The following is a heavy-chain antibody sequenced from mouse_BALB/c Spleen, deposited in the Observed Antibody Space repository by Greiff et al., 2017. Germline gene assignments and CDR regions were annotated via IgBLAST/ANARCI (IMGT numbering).Heavy chain of an antibody. CDR3: TRVHYGNPGFAY. CDR1: GYTFTSYW. Sequence: VQLQQSGTVLARPGASVKMSCKASGYTFTSYWMHWVKQRPGQGLEWIGALYPGNSDTSYNQKFKGKAKLTAVTSTSTAYMELSSLTNEDSAFYYCTRVHYGNPGFAYWGQGNLVTVSA. D-gene: IGHD2-1*01. J-gene: IGHJ3*01. CDR2: LYPGNSDT. V-gene: IGHV1-5*01.